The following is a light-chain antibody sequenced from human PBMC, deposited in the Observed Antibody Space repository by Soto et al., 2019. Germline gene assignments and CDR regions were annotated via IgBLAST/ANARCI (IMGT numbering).Light chain of an antibody. CDR2: KAS. J-gene: IGKJ1*01. CDR1: QSINVW. Sequence: DIQITQAPSTLSASVGDRVTITCRASQSINVWLAWYQQKPGKAPKLLIYKASSLESGVPSRFSGSGSGTEFTLTISSLQPDDFATYYFQQYHTWWTFGQGTKVEIK. CDR3: QQYHTWWT. V-gene: IGKV1-5*03.